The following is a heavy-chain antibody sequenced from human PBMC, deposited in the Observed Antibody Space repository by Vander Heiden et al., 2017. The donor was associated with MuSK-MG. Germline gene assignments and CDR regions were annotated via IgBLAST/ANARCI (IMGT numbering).Heavy chain of an antibody. CDR1: GGSISSSSYY. V-gene: IGHV4-39*01. CDR2: IYYSGST. J-gene: IGHJ5*02. Sequence: QLQLQESGPGLVKPSETLSLTCTVSGGSISSSSYYWGWIRQPPGKGLEWIGSIYYSGSTYYNPSLKSRVTISVDTSKNQFSLKLSSVTAADTAVYYCARLRRVGNWFDPWGQGTLVTVSS. D-gene: IGHD1-26*01. CDR3: ARLRRVGNWFDP.